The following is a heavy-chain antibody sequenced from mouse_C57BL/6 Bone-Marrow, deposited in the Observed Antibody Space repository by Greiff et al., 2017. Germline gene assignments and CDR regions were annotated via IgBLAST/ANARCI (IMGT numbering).Heavy chain of an antibody. V-gene: IGHV1-61*01. J-gene: IGHJ2*01. CDR1: GYTFTSYW. CDR2: IYPSDSET. CDR3: ASAAELYYFDY. Sequence: QVQLQQPGAELVRPGSSVKLSCKASGYTFTSYWMDWVKQRPGQGLEWIGNIYPSDSETHYNQKFKDKATLTVDKSSSTAYMQLSSLTSADSAVYYCASAAELYYFDYWGQGTTLTVSS. D-gene: IGHD4-1*01.